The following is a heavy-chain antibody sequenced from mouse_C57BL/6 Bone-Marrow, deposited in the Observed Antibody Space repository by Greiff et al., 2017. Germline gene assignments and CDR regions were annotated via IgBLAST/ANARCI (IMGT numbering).Heavy chain of an antibody. CDR3: ARDDSAWLDY. Sequence: VQLQQSGAALVRPGTSVKVSCKASGYAFTNSLLAWLKQRPGQGLEWIGVINPGSGGTNYNEKFKGKATLTADKSSSTAYMQLSSLTSEDSAVFFCARDDSAWLDYWGQGTLVTVSA. V-gene: IGHV1-54*01. CDR1: GYAFTNSL. J-gene: IGHJ3*01. D-gene: IGHD2-4*01. CDR2: INPGSGGT.